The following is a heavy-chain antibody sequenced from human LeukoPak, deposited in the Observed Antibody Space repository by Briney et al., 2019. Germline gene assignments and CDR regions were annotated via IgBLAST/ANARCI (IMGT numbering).Heavy chain of an antibody. CDR3: ARSRSYYGYFDY. J-gene: IGHJ4*02. Sequence: PSETLSLTCTVSGGSISSSSYYWGWIRQPPGKGLEWIGYIYYSGSTNYNPSLKSRVTISVDTSKNQFSLKLSSVTAADTAVYYCARSRSYYGYFDYWGQGTLVTVSS. V-gene: IGHV4-61*05. CDR1: GGSISSSSYY. D-gene: IGHD3-22*01. CDR2: IYYSGST.